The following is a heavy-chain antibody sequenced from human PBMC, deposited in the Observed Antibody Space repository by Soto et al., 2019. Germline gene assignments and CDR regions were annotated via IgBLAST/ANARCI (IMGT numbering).Heavy chain of an antibody. CDR3: AKDKGGTTYYIDS. CDR2: INWNSDKV. J-gene: IGHJ4*02. V-gene: IGHV3-9*01. Sequence: VVLVESGGGLVQPGRSLRLSCAVSGFNFGNYAMHWFRQAPGKGLEWVAAINWNSDKVAYAGSVVGRFTIFRDSAKNSLHLQMNDLTTEDTAIYYCAKDKGGTTYYIDSWGQGILVTVSS. CDR1: GFNFGNYA. D-gene: IGHD6-25*01.